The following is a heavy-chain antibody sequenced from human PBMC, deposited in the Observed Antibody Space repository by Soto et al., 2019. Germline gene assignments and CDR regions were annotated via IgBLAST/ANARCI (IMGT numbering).Heavy chain of an antibody. CDR3: AKDRDGEYYGSGAYFDY. CDR1: GFTFSSYA. V-gene: IGHV3-23*01. CDR2: ISGSGGST. D-gene: IGHD3-10*01. Sequence: GGSLRLSCAASGFTFSSYAMSWVRQAPGKGLEWVSAISGSGGSTYYADSVKGRFTISRDNSKNTLYLQMNSLRAEDTAVYYCAKDRDGEYYGSGAYFDYWGQGTLVTVSS. J-gene: IGHJ4*02.